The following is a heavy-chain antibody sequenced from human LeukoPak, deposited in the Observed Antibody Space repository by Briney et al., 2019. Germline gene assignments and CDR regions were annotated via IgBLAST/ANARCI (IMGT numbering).Heavy chain of an antibody. V-gene: IGHV1-8*01. CDR3: ARGVAGTSSFDY. J-gene: IGHJ4*02. D-gene: IGHD6-19*01. Sequence: KFQGRVTMTRNTSISTAYIELSSLRSEDTAVYYCARGVAGTSSFDYWGQGTLVTVSS.